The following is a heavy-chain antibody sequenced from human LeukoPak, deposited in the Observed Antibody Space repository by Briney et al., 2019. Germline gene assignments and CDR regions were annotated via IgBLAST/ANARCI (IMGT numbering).Heavy chain of an antibody. CDR1: GDTFTTQY. Sequence: ASVTVSFRTFGDTFTTQYIQWVRQAPGQGLEWMGLIKPHDGSTFYAQSLQSRVTLTRDTSTSTVYMDLSSLRSEDTAIYFCARNNVGSSGWTGLGFWGQGTRVTGSS. D-gene: IGHD6-19*01. CDR3: ARNNVGSSGWTGLGF. J-gene: IGHJ4*02. CDR2: IKPHDGST. V-gene: IGHV1-46*04.